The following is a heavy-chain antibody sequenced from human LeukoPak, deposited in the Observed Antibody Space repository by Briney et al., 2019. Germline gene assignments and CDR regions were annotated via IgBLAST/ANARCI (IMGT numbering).Heavy chain of an antibody. CDR2: IYYSGST. CDR1: GGSISSGDYY. V-gene: IGHV4-39*01. CDR3: ATWGWIQLWLL. Sequence: SQTLSLTCTVSGGSISSGDYYWGWIRQPPGKGLEWIGSIYYSGSTYYNPSLKSRVTISVDTSKNQFSLKLSSVTAADTAVYYCATWGWIQLWLLWGQGTLVTVSS. J-gene: IGHJ4*02. D-gene: IGHD5-18*01.